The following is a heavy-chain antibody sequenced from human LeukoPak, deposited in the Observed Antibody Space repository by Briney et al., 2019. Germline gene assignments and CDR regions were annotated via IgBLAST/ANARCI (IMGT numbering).Heavy chain of an antibody. CDR2: ISGSGGST. CDR1: GFTFSSYA. Sequence: PGGSLRLSCAASGFTFSSYAMSWVREAPGKGLEWVSAISGSGGSTYYADSVKGRFTISRDNSKNTLYLQMNSPRAEDTAVYYCAKVGGSTSYYYYYMDVWGKGTTVTVSS. V-gene: IGHV3-23*01. CDR3: AKVGGSTSYYYYYMDV. D-gene: IGHD2-2*01. J-gene: IGHJ6*03.